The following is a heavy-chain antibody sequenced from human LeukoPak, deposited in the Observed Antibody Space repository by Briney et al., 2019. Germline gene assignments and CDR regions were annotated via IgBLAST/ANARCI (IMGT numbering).Heavy chain of an antibody. CDR1: GYTFTSYG. V-gene: IGHV1-18*01. Sequence: ASVKVSCKASGYTFTSYGISWVRQAPGQGLEWMGWISAYNGNTNYAQKPQGRVTMTTDTSTSTAYMELRSLRSDDTAVYYCARDSEGTVTTNNWGQGTLVTVSS. D-gene: IGHD4-17*01. CDR3: ARDSEGTVTTNN. CDR2: ISAYNGNT. J-gene: IGHJ4*02.